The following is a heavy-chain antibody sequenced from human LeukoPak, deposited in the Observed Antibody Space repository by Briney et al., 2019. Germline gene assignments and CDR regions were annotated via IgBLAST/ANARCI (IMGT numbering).Heavy chain of an antibody. V-gene: IGHV3-30*04. CDR1: GFTFSSYA. CDR2: ISYDGSNK. D-gene: IGHD2-2*01. Sequence: GGSLRLSCAASGFTFSSYAMHWVRQAPGKGLEWVAVISYDGSNKYYADSVKGRFTISRDNSKNTLYLQMNSLSAEDTAVYYCARASRYCSSTSCWYWFDPWGQGTLVTVPS. J-gene: IGHJ5*02. CDR3: ARASRYCSSTSCWYWFDP.